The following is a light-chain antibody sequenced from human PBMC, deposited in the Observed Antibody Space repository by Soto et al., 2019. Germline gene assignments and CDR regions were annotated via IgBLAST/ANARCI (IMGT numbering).Light chain of an antibody. CDR3: QHRSNWIT. J-gene: IGKJ5*01. CDR2: YAS. V-gene: IGKV3-11*01. Sequence: EIVLTQSPATLSLSPGERATLSCRASQSVSSYLAWYQQKPGQAPRLLIYYASNRDTGIPARFSGSGSGTDFTLTISSLEPEDFAVYYCQHRSNWITFGQGTRLEIK. CDR1: QSVSSY.